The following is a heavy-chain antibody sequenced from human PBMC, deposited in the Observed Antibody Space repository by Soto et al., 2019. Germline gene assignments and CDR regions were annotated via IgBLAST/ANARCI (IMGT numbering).Heavy chain of an antibody. CDR1: GFTFGDYA. V-gene: IGHV3-49*03. J-gene: IGHJ4*02. D-gene: IGHD2-15*01. CDR3: TRDPRYCSGGSCHYYFDY. CDR2: IRSKAYGGTT. Sequence: PGGSLRLSCTASGFTFGDYAMSWFRQAPGKGLEWVGFIRSKAYGGTTEYAASVKGRFTISRDDSKSIAYLQMNSLKTEDTAVYYCTRDPRYCSGGSCHYYFDYWGQGPLVTVSS.